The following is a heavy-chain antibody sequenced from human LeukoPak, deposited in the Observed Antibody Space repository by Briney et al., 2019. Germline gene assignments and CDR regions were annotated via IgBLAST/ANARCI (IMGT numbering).Heavy chain of an antibody. CDR1: GFTFSSYG. V-gene: IGHV3-30*18. D-gene: IGHD2-2*01. Sequence: GRSLRLSCAASGFTFSSYGMHWVRQAPGKGLEWVAVISFDGSYKYYADSVKGRFTISRDNSKNTLYLQMNSLRAEDTAVYYCAKDGPIVVPAALIDYWGQGTLVTASS. CDR3: AKDGPIVVPAALIDY. J-gene: IGHJ4*02. CDR2: ISFDGSYK.